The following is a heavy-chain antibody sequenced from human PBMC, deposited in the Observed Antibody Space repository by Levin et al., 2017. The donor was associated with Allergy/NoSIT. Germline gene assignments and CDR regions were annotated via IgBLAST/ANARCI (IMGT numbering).Heavy chain of an antibody. CDR1: GGSISSYY. CDR3: ARHSSNCSGGSCYLFDY. D-gene: IGHD2-15*01. Sequence: SETLSLTCTVSGGSISSYYWSWIRQPPGKGLEWIGYIYYSGNTNYNPSLKSLVTISVDTSKNQFSLKLNSVTAADTAVYYCARHSSNCSGGSCYLFDYWGQGTLVTVSS. CDR2: IYYSGNT. V-gene: IGHV4-59*08. J-gene: IGHJ4*02.